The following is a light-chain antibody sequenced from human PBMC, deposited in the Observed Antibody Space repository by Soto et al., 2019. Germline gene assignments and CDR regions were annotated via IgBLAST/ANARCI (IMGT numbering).Light chain of an antibody. CDR2: CAS. CDR1: QSVSSSY. J-gene: IGKJ3*01. V-gene: IGKV3-20*01. CDR3: QQYCSSPLFA. Sequence: EIVLTQSPGTLSLSPGERATLSCRASQSVSSSYLAWYQEKPGQAPSLLIYCASSSATGIPDRFSGSGSGTGFTLTIRRLEPDDYAVYYCQQYCSSPLFAFGPGTEVDIK.